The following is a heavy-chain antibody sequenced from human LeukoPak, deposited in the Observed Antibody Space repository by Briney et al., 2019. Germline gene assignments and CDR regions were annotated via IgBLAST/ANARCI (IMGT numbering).Heavy chain of an antibody. Sequence: GGSLRLSCAASGFTFSSYSMNWVRQAPGKGLEWVSSISSSSSYIYYADSVKGRFTISRDNAKNSLYLQINSLRAEDTAVYYCARGYCSSTSCLMRNWFDPWGQGTLVTVSS. CDR1: GFTFSSYS. CDR3: ARGYCSSTSCLMRNWFDP. D-gene: IGHD2-2*01. J-gene: IGHJ5*02. CDR2: ISSSSSYI. V-gene: IGHV3-21*01.